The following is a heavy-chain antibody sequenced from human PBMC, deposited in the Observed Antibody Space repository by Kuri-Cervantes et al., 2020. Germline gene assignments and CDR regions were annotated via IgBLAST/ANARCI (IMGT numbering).Heavy chain of an antibody. V-gene: IGHV3-74*01. J-gene: IGHJ4*02. CDR1: GSTFSSYW. D-gene: IGHD3-9*01. CDR3: AKDLGDLLTGYYPDY. CDR2: INSDGSST. Sequence: GGSLRLSCAASGSTFSSYWMHWVRQAPGKGLVWVSHINSDGSSTSYADSVKGRFTISRDTSTNTLYLQMNSLRAEDTAVYYCAKDLGDLLTGYYPDYWGQRTLVTVSS.